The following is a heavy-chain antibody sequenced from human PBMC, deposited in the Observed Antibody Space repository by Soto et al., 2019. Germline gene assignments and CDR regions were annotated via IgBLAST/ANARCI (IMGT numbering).Heavy chain of an antibody. CDR1: GSIFINYG. CDR2: ISTYNANT. D-gene: IGHD6-13*01. Sequence: ASVKVSGKASGSIFINYGIRLLLQAPVQVLEWMGWISTYNANTNYAQKFQGRVTMTTDTSTSTAYMELRSLRSDDTAVFYCARERDGSSWSSAESLQYWGQGTLVTVSS. CDR3: ARERDGSSWSSAESLQY. V-gene: IGHV1-18*01. J-gene: IGHJ1*01.